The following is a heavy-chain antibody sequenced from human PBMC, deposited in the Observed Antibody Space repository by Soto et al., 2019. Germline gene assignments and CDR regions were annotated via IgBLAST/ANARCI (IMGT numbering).Heavy chain of an antibody. J-gene: IGHJ4*02. Sequence: SETLSLTCAVYGGSFSGYICAWIRQTPGKGLQWIGQINHSGSANYNPSLKSRVTISVHTSNSQFSLELSSVTAADTAVYYCARGLISGSHYSGGWYYFDSWGQGTQVT. D-gene: IGHD1-26*01. CDR2: INHSGSA. CDR1: GGSFSGYI. CDR3: ARGLISGSHYSGGWYYFDS. V-gene: IGHV4-34*01.